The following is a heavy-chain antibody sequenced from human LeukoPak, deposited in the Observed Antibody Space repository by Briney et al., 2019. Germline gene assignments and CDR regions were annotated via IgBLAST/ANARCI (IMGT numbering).Heavy chain of an antibody. CDR3: AKVAEMDTILGKFDN. V-gene: IGHV3-23*01. J-gene: IGHJ5*02. D-gene: IGHD5-24*01. CDR1: GFTFSSYA. CDR2: ISGDGGRT. Sequence: GGSLRLSCAASGFTFSSYAMSWVRQAPGKGLEWVSAISGDGGRTYYADSVKGRFTISRDNSRNTLFLQMNSLRAEDTAVYYCAKVAEMDTILGKFDNWGQGTLVTVSS.